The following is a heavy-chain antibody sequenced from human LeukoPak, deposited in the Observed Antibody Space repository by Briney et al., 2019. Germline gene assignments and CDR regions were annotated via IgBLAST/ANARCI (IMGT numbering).Heavy chain of an antibody. CDR2: ISGNGGGT. CDR3: AKGQSVTSPSY. D-gene: IGHD1-14*01. Sequence: GGYLRLSCAASGFTFSNYAMGWVRQAPGKGLECVSAISGNGGGTYYTDSVKGRFTISRDDSKNPLYLQMNSLRAEDTAIYYYAKGQSVTSPSYWGRGTLVTVSS. V-gene: IGHV3-23*01. CDR1: GFTFSNYA. J-gene: IGHJ4*02.